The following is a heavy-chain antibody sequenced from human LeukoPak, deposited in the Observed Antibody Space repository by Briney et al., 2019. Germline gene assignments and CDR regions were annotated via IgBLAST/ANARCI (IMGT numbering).Heavy chain of an antibody. CDR1: GYTFSSYW. Sequence: PGGSLRLSCAASGYTFSSYWMSWVRQAPGKGLEWVASMKQDGSEKYYVESVKGRFTISRDNAKNSLYLQMNSLRAEVTAVYYCARDPGTTIAFDIWGQGTMVTVSS. J-gene: IGHJ3*02. CDR3: ARDPGTTIAFDI. V-gene: IGHV3-7*05. CDR2: MKQDGSEK. D-gene: IGHD1-7*01.